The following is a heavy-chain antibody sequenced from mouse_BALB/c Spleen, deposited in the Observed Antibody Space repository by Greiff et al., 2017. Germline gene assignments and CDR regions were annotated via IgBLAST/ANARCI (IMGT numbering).Heavy chain of an antibody. V-gene: IGHV1-74*01. D-gene: IGHD1-1*01. CDR2: IHPSDSDT. CDR1: GYSFTSYW. CDR3: APTILLNYYAMDY. Sequence: VQLQQPGAELVRPGASVKLSCKASGYSFTSYWMNWVKQRPGQGLEWIGMIHPSDSDTRLNQKFKDKATLTVDKSSSTAYMQLSSPTSEDSAVYYCAPTILLNYYAMDYWGQGTSVTVSS. J-gene: IGHJ4*01.